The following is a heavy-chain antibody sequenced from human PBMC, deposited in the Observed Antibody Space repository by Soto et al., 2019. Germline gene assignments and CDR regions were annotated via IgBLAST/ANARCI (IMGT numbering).Heavy chain of an antibody. J-gene: IGHJ4*02. Sequence: EVQLVQSGAEVRKPGESLKISCKTSGYNFTNYWIGWVRQMPGKGLEWMGFIYPGDSDTRYSPSFQGQVTISADKSISTTYLQWSGLKASDTAMYYCARTHFGSGTYYFDYWGQKTLVTVSS. V-gene: IGHV5-51*03. CDR1: GYNFTNYW. CDR3: ARTHFGSGTYYFDY. CDR2: IYPGDSDT. D-gene: IGHD3-10*01.